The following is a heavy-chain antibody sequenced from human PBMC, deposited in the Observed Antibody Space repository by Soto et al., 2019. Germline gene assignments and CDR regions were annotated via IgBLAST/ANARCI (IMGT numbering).Heavy chain of an antibody. V-gene: IGHV3-74*01. J-gene: IGHJ4*02. CDR2: PQTDGSHP. D-gene: IGHD2-21*02. CDR1: GFTFDYYW. Sequence: EVQLVESGGGLVQPGGSLRLSCVASGFTFDYYWMHWVRQAPGEGLMWVSRPQTDGSHPDYAASVKGRVTISRDNAKNTLYLQMNNLSAEDTAVYYCARGGDPDYWGQGTLVTVSS. CDR3: ARGGDPDY.